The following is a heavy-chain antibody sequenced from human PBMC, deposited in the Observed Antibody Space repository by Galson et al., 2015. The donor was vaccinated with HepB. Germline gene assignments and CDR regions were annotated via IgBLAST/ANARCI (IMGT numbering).Heavy chain of an antibody. Sequence: SLRLSCAASGFTFSSYWMHWVRQAPGKGLVWVSRINSDGSSTNYADSVKGRFTISRDNAKNTLHLQMNSLRAEDTAVYYCARSGGWWELQAWGQGTLATVSS. CDR3: ARSGGWWELQA. CDR2: INSDGSST. D-gene: IGHD1-26*01. V-gene: IGHV3-74*01. J-gene: IGHJ4*02. CDR1: GFTFSSYW.